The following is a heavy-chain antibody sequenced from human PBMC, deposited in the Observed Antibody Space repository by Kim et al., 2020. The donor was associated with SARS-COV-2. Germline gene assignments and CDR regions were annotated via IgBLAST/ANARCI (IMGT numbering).Heavy chain of an antibody. CDR2: ISSSGSTI. V-gene: IGHV3-48*02. D-gene: IGHD6-6*01. Sequence: GGSLRLSCAASGFTFSSYSMNWVRQAPGKGLEWVSYISSSGSTIYYADSVKGRFTISRDNAKNSLYLQMNSLRDEDTAVYYCARAVSSSSLSFDNWGQGTLVTVSS. CDR3: ARAVSSSSLSFDN. J-gene: IGHJ4*02. CDR1: GFTFSSYS.